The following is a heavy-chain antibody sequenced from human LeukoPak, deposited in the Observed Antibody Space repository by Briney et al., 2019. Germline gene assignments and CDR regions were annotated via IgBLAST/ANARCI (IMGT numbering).Heavy chain of an antibody. CDR3: ATDRITIFGVVTMGY. CDR2: FDPEDGET. Sequence: ASVKVSCKVSGYTLTELSMHWVRQAPGKELEWMGGFDPEDGETIYAQKFQGRVTMTEDTSTDTAYMELSSLRSEDTAVYYCATDRITIFGVVTMGYWGQGTLVTVSS. V-gene: IGHV1-24*01. D-gene: IGHD3-3*01. J-gene: IGHJ4*02. CDR1: GYTLTELS.